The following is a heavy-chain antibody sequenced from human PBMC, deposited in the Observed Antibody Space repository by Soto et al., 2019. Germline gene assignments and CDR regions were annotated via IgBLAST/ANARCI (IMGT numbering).Heavy chain of an antibody. CDR1: GFTFTSYG. D-gene: IGHD2-2*01. J-gene: IGHJ5*02. V-gene: IGHV1-18*01. Sequence: QVQLVQSGAEVKQPGASVKVSCKASGFTFTSYGFSWVRQAPGPGLEWMGWISAYNGNTYYAQKFQDRVTLTTDTTEGAATMDLRGLRSDDTAMYSCGWTPPPSGYCDSTSCQDWSDHWGQGTLVTVSS. CDR3: GWTPPPSGYCDSTSCQDWSDH. CDR2: ISAYNGNT.